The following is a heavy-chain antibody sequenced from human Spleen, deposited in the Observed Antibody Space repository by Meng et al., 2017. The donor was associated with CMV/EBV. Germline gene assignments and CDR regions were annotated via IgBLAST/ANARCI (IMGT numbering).Heavy chain of an antibody. CDR2: ISYDGSNK. Sequence: FSCLSYALLWVRPAPGKGLEWVAVISYDGSNKYYEDSVKGRFTISRDNSKNTLYLQMNSLRAEDTAVYYCARDHFGSGSYYPSYFQHWGQGTLVTVSS. CDR1: FSCLSYA. J-gene: IGHJ1*01. V-gene: IGHV3-30-3*01. CDR3: ARDHFGSGSYYPSYFQH. D-gene: IGHD3-10*01.